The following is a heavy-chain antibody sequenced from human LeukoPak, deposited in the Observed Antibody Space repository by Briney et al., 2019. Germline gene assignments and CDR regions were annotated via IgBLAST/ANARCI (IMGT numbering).Heavy chain of an antibody. J-gene: IGHJ6*02. Sequence: ASETLSLTCTVSGDSINSLDLWSWVRQPPGKGLEWIGEMYLSGTTHSNPSVKSRVTISIDKSKNQFFLNLSSVTAADTAVYYCARSDYCSGGSCYSYYYYGMDVWGQGTTVTVSS. CDR2: MYLSGTT. CDR3: ARSDYCSGGSCYSYYYYGMDV. CDR1: GDSINSLDL. D-gene: IGHD2-15*01. V-gene: IGHV4-4*02.